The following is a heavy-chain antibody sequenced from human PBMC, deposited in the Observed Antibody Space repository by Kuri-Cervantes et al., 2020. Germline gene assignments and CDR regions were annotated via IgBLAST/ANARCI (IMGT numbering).Heavy chain of an antibody. Sequence: SRTLSLTCAIFGDSVSSNSAAWNWIRQSPSRGVEWLGRTYYRSKWYKDYAVSVKSRITSNPDTSKNQFSLKLSPVTAADTDVYYCARVGSSSHRDLNWFDPWGQGTLVTVSS. CDR2: TYYRSKWYK. CDR1: GDSVSSNSAA. J-gene: IGHJ5*02. CDR3: ARVGSSSHRDLNWFDP. D-gene: IGHD6-13*01. V-gene: IGHV6-1*01.